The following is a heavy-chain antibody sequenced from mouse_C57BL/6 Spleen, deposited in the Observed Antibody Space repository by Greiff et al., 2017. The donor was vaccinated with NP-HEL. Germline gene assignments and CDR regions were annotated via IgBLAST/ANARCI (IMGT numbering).Heavy chain of an antibody. Sequence: VQLQQSGPGLVKPSQSLSLTCSVTGYSITSGYYWNWIRQFPGNKLEWMGYISYDGSNNYKPSLKNRISITRDTSKNQFFRKLNSVTTEDTATYYGARGGDYGRCAYWGQGTLVTVSA. CDR2: ISYDGSN. CDR3: ARGGDYGRCAY. D-gene: IGHD2-4*01. J-gene: IGHJ3*01. V-gene: IGHV3-6*01. CDR1: GYSITSGYY.